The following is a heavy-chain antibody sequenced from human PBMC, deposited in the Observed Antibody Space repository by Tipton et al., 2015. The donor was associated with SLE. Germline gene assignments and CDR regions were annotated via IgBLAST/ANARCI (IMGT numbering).Heavy chain of an antibody. CDR2: ISYNEKTQ. CDR3: ARDWGYYDTSGYYFDF. J-gene: IGHJ4*02. V-gene: IGHV3-30*04. Sequence: SLRLSCAASGFTFSFYAMHWVRQAPGKGLEWVAVISYNEKTQYYGDSVKGRFTISRDNSKNTLYLQMNSLRPEDTAVYFCARDWGYYDTSGYYFDFWGQGTLVTVSS. D-gene: IGHD3-22*01. CDR1: GFTFSFYA.